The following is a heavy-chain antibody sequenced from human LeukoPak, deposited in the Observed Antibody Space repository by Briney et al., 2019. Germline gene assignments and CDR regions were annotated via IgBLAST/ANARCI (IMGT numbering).Heavy chain of an antibody. V-gene: IGHV1-69*05. D-gene: IGHD6-6*01. Sequence: ASVKVSCKASGGTFSSYAISWVRQAPGQGLEWIGGIIPIFGTANYAQKFQGRVTITTDESTSTAYMELSSLRSEDTAVYYCARGVRSSSSGGAFDIWGQGTMVTVSS. CDR3: ARGVRSSSSGGAFDI. J-gene: IGHJ3*02. CDR1: GGTFSSYA. CDR2: IIPIFGTA.